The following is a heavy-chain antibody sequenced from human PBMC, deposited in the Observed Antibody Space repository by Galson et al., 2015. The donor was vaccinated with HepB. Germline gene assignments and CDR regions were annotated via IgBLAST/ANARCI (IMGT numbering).Heavy chain of an antibody. CDR1: GGTFSSYA. J-gene: IGHJ5*02. D-gene: IGHD2-2*01. V-gene: IGHV1-69*13. CDR3: ARGRYQLLDEGGGNWFDL. CDR2: IIPIFGTA. Sequence: SVKVSCKASGGTFSSYAISWVRQAPGQGLEWMGGIIPIFGTANYAQKFQGRVTITADESTSTAYMELRSLRSDDTAVYYCARGRYQLLDEGGGNWFDLWGQGTLVTVSS.